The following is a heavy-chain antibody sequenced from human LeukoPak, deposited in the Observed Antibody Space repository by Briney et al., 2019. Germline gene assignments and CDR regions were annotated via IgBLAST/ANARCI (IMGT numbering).Heavy chain of an antibody. V-gene: IGHV4-34*01. CDR3: AGGPYYYDSSGYDY. D-gene: IGHD3-22*01. Sequence: NPSETLSLTCAVYGGSFSGYYWSWIRQPPGKGLEWIGEINHSGSTNYNPSLKSRVTISVDTSKNQFSLKLSSVTAADTAVYYCAGGPYYYDSSGYDYWGQGTLVTVSS. CDR2: INHSGST. J-gene: IGHJ4*02. CDR1: GGSFSGYY.